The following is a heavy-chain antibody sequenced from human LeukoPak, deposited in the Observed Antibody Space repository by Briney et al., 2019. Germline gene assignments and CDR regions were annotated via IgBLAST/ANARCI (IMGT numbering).Heavy chain of an antibody. Sequence: ASVKVSCKASGYTFTSYYMHWVRQAPGQGLEWMGIINPSGGSTSYAQKLQGRVTMTTDTSTSTAYMELRSLRSDDTAVYYCAREGYCSSTSCYGLSPYYYYGMDVWGQGTTVTVSS. D-gene: IGHD2-2*01. CDR3: AREGYCSSTSCYGLSPYYYYGMDV. V-gene: IGHV1-46*01. J-gene: IGHJ6*02. CDR1: GYTFTSYY. CDR2: INPSGGST.